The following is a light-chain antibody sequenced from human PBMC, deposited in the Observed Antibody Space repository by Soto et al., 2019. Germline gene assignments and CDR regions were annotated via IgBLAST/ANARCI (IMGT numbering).Light chain of an antibody. CDR1: QGISSY. Sequence: DIQLTQSPSFLSASVGDRVTITCRASQGISSYLAWYQQKPGKAPELLIYAASTLQSGVPSRFSGSGSGTQFTLTIRSLQPEDFATYYCQQLNSYPFVFGGGTKVEIK. J-gene: IGKJ4*01. CDR2: AAS. V-gene: IGKV1-9*01. CDR3: QQLNSYPFV.